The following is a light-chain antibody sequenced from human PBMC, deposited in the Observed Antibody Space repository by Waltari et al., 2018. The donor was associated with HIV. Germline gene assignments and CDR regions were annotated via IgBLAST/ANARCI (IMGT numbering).Light chain of an antibody. CDR2: DIT. CDR3: NSYTSSNTFV. J-gene: IGLJ1*01. V-gene: IGLV2-14*03. Sequence: QSALTQPASVSASPGQSLTISCTGTYDDVCGYYYFSWYQHHPGKAPKVIIYDITKRPSGISDRFSGSKSGNTASLTISGLQAEDEADYYCNSYTSSNTFVFGTGTKVTVL. CDR1: YDDVCGYYY.